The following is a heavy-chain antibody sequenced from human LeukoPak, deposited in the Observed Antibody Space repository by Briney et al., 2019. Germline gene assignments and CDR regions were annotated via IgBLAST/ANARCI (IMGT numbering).Heavy chain of an antibody. CDR2: MYYSGST. CDR1: GGSISSSSYY. J-gene: IGHJ5*02. CDR3: ARLVRRWLVLRNWFDP. Sequence: SETLSLTCTVSGGSISSSSYYWGWIRQPPGKGLEWIGSMYYSGSTYYNPSLKSRVTISVDTSKNQFSLKLSSVTAADTAVYYCARLVRRWLVLRNWFDPWGQGTLVTVSS. V-gene: IGHV4-39*07. D-gene: IGHD6-19*01.